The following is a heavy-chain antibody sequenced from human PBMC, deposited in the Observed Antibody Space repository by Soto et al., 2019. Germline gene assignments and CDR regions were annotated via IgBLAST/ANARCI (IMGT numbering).Heavy chain of an antibody. CDR3: ARGFLYCSGGSCYYILDY. Sequence: QVQLVQSGAEVKKPGSSVKVSCKASGGTFSSYAITWVRQAPGQGLEWMGGIIHIFGTANYAQKFQGRVKTTEDGSTSTADIELSSLRSEETGVYSCARGFLYCSGGSCYYILDYWGQGTLVTVSS. CDR2: IIHIFGTA. CDR1: GGTFSSYA. D-gene: IGHD2-15*01. V-gene: IGHV1-69*12. J-gene: IGHJ4*02.